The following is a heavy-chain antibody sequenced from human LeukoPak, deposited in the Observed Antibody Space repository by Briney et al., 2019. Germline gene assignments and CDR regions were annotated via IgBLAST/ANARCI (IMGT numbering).Heavy chain of an antibody. CDR2: IIPIFGTA. Sequence: GASVKVSCKASGGTFSSYAISWVRQAPGQGLEWMGGIIPIFGTANYAQKFQGRVTITTDESTSTAYMELSSLRSEDTAVYYCARHYYDSSSYYRMAAFDIWGQGTMVTVSS. D-gene: IGHD3-22*01. V-gene: IGHV1-69*05. CDR3: ARHYYDSSSYYRMAAFDI. CDR1: GGTFSSYA. J-gene: IGHJ3*02.